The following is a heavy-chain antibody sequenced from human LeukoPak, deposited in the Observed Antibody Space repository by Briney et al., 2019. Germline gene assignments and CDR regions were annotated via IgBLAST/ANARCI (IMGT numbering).Heavy chain of an antibody. V-gene: IGHV1-2*02. D-gene: IGHD6-13*01. CDR3: ARVETVAAGRAGRFDP. CDR2: INSNSGGT. CDR1: GYTVTDYY. J-gene: IGHJ5*02. Sequence: ASVKVSCKASGYTVTDYYMHWVRQAPGQGLEWMGWINSNSGGTKYAQKFQGRVTMTRDTSISTAYMELSRLRSDDTAVYFCARVETVAAGRAGRFDPWGQGCLVTVSS.